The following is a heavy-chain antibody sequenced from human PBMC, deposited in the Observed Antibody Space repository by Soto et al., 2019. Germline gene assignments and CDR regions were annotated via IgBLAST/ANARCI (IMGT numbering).Heavy chain of an antibody. CDR2: IKQDGSEK. CDR1: GFTFSSYW. CDR3: ARDRGRGDLDV. Sequence: GGSLSLSCAASGFTFSSYWMSWVRQAPGKGLEWVANIKQDGSEKYYVDSVKGRFTISRDNAKNSLYLQMNSLRAEDTAVYYCARDRGRGDLDVWGKGTTVTVSS. D-gene: IGHD3-16*01. V-gene: IGHV3-7*01. J-gene: IGHJ6*04.